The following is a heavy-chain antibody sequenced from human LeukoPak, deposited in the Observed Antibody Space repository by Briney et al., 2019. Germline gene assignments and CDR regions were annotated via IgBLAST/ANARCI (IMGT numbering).Heavy chain of an antibody. D-gene: IGHD2-21*02. Sequence: GGSLRLSCAASGFTFSNAWMSWVRQPPGKGLEWVGHIKSKTDGGTTDYAAPVKGRFSISRDDSKNTLYLQMNSLKMEDTAVYYCTTSPNPNMVTDPYYFDYWGQGTPVTVSS. CDR3: TTSPNPNMVTDPYYFDY. CDR2: IKSKTDGGTT. V-gene: IGHV3-15*01. CDR1: GFTFSNAW. J-gene: IGHJ4*02.